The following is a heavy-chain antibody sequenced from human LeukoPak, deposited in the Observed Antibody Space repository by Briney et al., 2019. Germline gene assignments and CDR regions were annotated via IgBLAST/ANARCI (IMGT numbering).Heavy chain of an antibody. CDR3: ARDGHYDILTGYFQD. V-gene: IGHV3-11*01. CDR2: ITNSGTTI. Sequence: GGSLRLSCAASGFTFSSYAMSWVRQAPGKGLEWVSFITNSGTTIYYADSVKGRFTISRDNAKNSLYLQMNSLRAEDTAVYYCARDGHYDILTGYFQDWGQGTLVTVSS. J-gene: IGHJ1*01. D-gene: IGHD3-9*01. CDR1: GFTFSSYA.